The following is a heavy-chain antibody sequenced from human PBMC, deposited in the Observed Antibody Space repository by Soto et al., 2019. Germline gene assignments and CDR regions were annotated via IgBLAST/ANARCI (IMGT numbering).Heavy chain of an antibody. CDR3: ARVVKRYSSIWLYFDY. CDR2: IIPIFGTA. CDR1: GGTFSSYA. J-gene: IGHJ4*02. D-gene: IGHD6-13*01. V-gene: IGHV1-69*01. Sequence: QVQVVQSGAEVKKPGSSVKVSCKASGGTFSSYAISWVRQAPGQGLEWMGGIIPIFGTANYAQKFQGRVTITADESTSTAYMELSSLRSEDTAVYYCARVVKRYSSIWLYFDYWGQGTLVTVSS.